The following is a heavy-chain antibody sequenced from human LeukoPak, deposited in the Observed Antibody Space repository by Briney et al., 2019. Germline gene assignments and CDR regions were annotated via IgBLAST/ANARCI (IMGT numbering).Heavy chain of an antibody. CDR2: ISSSGSTI. Sequence: GGSLRLSCAASGLTFSSYEMNWVRQAPGKGLEWVSYISSSGSTIYYADSVKGRFTISRDNAKNSLYLQMNSLRAEDTAVYYCAKARPAYCGGDCSTNSKYYYYYMDVWGKGTTVTISS. D-gene: IGHD2-21*02. CDR3: AKARPAYCGGDCSTNSKYYYYYMDV. CDR1: GLTFSSYE. V-gene: IGHV3-48*03. J-gene: IGHJ6*03.